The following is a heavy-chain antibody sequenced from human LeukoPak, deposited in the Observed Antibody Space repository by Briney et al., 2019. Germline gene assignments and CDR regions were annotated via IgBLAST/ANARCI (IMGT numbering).Heavy chain of an antibody. CDR2: IYYSGST. CDR1: GGSISSGDYY. J-gene: IGHJ4*02. V-gene: IGHV4-30-4*01. D-gene: IGHD3-3*01. CDR3: STTYYDFWSGIRG. Sequence: SETLSITCTVSGGSISSGDYYWSWIRQPPGKGLEWIGYIYYSGSTYYNPSLKSRITISIDTSKNQFSLKLSSVTAADTAVYYCSTTYYDFWSGIRGWGQGTLVTVSS.